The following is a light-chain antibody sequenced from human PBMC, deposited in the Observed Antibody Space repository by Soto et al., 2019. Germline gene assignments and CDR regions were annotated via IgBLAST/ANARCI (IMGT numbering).Light chain of an antibody. CDR2: GAS. Sequence: IVLTHSPATLSFSLGEIATLSFRAIHTVSIYLAWYQQKPGQAPRLLIYGASSRATGIPDRFSGSGSGTDFTLTISRLEPEDFAVYYCQQFSSYPLTFGGGTKVDIK. J-gene: IGKJ4*01. CDR1: HTVSIY. CDR3: QQFSSYPLT. V-gene: IGKV3-20*01.